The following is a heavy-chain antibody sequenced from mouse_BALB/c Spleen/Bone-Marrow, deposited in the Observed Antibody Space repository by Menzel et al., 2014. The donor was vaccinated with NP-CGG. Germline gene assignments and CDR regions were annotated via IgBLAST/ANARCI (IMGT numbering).Heavy chain of an antibody. Sequence: EVQLVESGGGLVQPGGSRKLSCADSGFTFSSFGMHWVRQAPEKGLAWVAYISSGSSTSYYADTVKGRFTISRDNPKNTLFLQMASLRSEDTAMYYCSRRDEGYYNCDYWGQGTTRTVPS. CDR2: ISSGSSTS. J-gene: IGHJ2*01. CDR3: SRRDEGYYNCDY. CDR1: GFTFSSFG. D-gene: IGHD2-3*01. V-gene: IGHV5-17*02.